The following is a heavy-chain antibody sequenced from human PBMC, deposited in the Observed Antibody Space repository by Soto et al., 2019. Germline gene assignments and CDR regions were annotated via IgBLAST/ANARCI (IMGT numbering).Heavy chain of an antibody. J-gene: IGHJ4*02. CDR3: AKGGGEYSSSSYFDY. Sequence: VGSLRLSCAASGFTFSSYAMSWVRQAPGKGLEWVSAISGSGGSTYYADSVKGRFTISRDNSKNTLYLQMNSLRAEDTAVYYCAKGGGEYSSSSYFDYWGQGTLVTVSS. CDR1: GFTFSSYA. CDR2: ISGSGGST. V-gene: IGHV3-23*01. D-gene: IGHD6-6*01.